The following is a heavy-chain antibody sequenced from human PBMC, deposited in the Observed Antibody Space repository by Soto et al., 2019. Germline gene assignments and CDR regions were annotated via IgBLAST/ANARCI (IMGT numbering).Heavy chain of an antibody. CDR3: ARGGITMIVVGENWFDP. Sequence: ASVKVSCKASGYTFTGYYMHWVRQAPGQGLEWMGWINPNSGGTNYAQKFQGRVTMTRDTSISTAYMELSRLRSDDTAVYYCARGGITMIVVGENWFDPWGQGTLVPVSS. D-gene: IGHD3-22*01. CDR1: GYTFTGYY. CDR2: INPNSGGT. J-gene: IGHJ5*02. V-gene: IGHV1-2*02.